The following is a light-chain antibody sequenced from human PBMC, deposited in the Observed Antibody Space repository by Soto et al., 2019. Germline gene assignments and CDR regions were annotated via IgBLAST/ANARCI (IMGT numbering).Light chain of an antibody. V-gene: IGLV2-11*01. CDR2: DVS. CDR1: SSDVGGYNY. Sequence: QSVLTQPRSVSGSPGQSVTISCTGTSSDVGGYNYVSWYQQHPGKAPKLMICDVSKRPSGVPDRFSGSKSGNTASLTISGLQAEDEADYYCCSYAGSYTLRVFGGGTKLTVL. J-gene: IGLJ2*01. CDR3: CSYAGSYTLRV.